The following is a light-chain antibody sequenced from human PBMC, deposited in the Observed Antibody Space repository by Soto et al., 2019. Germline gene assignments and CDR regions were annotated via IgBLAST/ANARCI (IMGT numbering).Light chain of an antibody. Sequence: EIVLTQSPGTLSLSPGERATLSCRASQSVSSSYLAWYQQKPGQAPRLLIYGASSRATGIPDRLSGSGSGTDFTLTISRLEPEDFAVYYCQQYGSSPPQTFGQGTKVDIK. CDR3: QQYGSSPPQT. CDR2: GAS. V-gene: IGKV3-20*01. CDR1: QSVSSSY. J-gene: IGKJ1*01.